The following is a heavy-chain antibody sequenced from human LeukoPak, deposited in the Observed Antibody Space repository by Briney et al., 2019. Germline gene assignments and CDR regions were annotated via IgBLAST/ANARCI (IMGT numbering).Heavy chain of an antibody. CDR2: ISSSGSTI. D-gene: IGHD3-3*01. J-gene: IGHJ4*02. V-gene: IGHV3-11*01. Sequence: GGSLRLSCAASGFTFSDYYMSWIRQAPGKGLERVSYISSSGSTIYYADPVKGRFTISRDNAKNSLYLQMNSLRAEDTAVYYCARVGITIFGVVIIGDYFDYWGQGALVTVSS. CDR1: GFTFSDYY. CDR3: ARVGITIFGVVIIGDYFDY.